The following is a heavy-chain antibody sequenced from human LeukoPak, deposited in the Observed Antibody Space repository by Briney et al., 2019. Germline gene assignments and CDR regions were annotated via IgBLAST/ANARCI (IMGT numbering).Heavy chain of an antibody. J-gene: IGHJ4*02. D-gene: IGHD3-22*01. CDR1: GFTFSSYS. Sequence: PGGSLRLSCAASGFTFSSYSMNWVRQAPGKGLEWVSSISSSSSYIYYADSVRGRFTISRDNAKNSLYLQMNSLRAEDTAVYYCARGTLHYYDSSGVDYWGQGTLVTVSS. CDR3: ARGTLHYYDSSGVDY. V-gene: IGHV3-21*01. CDR2: ISSSSSYI.